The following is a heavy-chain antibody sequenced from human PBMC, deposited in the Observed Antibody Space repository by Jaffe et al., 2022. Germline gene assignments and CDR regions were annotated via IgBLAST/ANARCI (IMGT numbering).Heavy chain of an antibody. CDR1: GFTFSSYS. D-gene: IGHD5-12*01. CDR3: ARVGDSGYDYHFDY. J-gene: IGHJ4*02. CDR2: ISSSSSYI. V-gene: IGHV3-21*01. Sequence: EVQLVESGGGLVKPGGSLRLSCAASGFTFSSYSMNWVRQAPGKGLEWVSSISSSSSYIYYADSVKGRFTISRDNAKNSLYLQMNSLRAEDTAVYYCARVGDSGYDYHFDYWGQGTLVTVSS.